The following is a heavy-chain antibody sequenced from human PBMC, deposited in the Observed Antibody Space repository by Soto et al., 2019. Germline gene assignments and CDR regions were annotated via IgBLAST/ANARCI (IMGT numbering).Heavy chain of an antibody. V-gene: IGHV4-30-4*08. D-gene: IGHD2-21*02. CDR1: GDSISSDYYH. J-gene: IGHJ6*02. CDR2: IHHSGSI. CDR3: AREDDGGDSLDV. Sequence: QVQLQQSGPGLVKPSQTLSLTCTVSGDSISSDYYHWTWIRQSPGKGLEWIGYIHHSGSILYNPSLKSRVIISVDTSKNQFSLHLTSVTAADTAVYFCAREDDGGDSLDVWGQGTTVTVSS.